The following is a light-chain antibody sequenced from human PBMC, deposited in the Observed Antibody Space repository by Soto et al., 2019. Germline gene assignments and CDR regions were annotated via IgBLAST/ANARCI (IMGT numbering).Light chain of an antibody. J-gene: IGLJ2*01. CDR3: CSYAGSSTSHVV. CDR2: EGS. V-gene: IGLV2-23*01. Sequence: QSVLTQPASVSGSPGQSITISCTGTSSDVGSYNLVSWYQQHPGKAPKLMIYEGSKRPSGVSNRFPGSKSGNTASLTISGLQAEDEADYYCCSYAGSSTSHVVFGGGTKLTVL. CDR1: SSDVGSYNL.